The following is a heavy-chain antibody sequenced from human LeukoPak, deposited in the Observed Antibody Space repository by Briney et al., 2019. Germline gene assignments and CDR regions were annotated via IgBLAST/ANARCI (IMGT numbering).Heavy chain of an antibody. J-gene: IGHJ2*01. CDR2: LYSGSST. CDR1: GFTVSTNY. CDR3: ARVADHFHWYLDL. D-gene: IGHD3-3*02. V-gene: IGHV3-53*01. Sequence: GGSLRLSCAASGFTVSTNYMNWVRQAPGKGLEWVSILYSGSSTYYADSVEGRFIGSRDSSKNTLSLQMNDLRAEDTAVYYCARVADHFHWYLDLWGRGTLVTVSS.